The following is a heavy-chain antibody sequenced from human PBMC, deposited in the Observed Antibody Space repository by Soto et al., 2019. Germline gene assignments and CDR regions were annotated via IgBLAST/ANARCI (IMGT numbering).Heavy chain of an antibody. CDR1: GYTFTSYD. CDR3: ARKRPISARGHNWFDP. CDR2: MNPNSGNT. J-gene: IGHJ5*02. D-gene: IGHD6-6*01. V-gene: IGHV1-8*01. Sequence: ASVKGSCKDSGYTFTSYDINWVRQATGQGLEWMGWMNPNSGNTGYAQKFQGRVTMTRNTSISTAYMELSSLRSEDTAVYYCARKRPISARGHNWFDPCGQGTLFTVSS.